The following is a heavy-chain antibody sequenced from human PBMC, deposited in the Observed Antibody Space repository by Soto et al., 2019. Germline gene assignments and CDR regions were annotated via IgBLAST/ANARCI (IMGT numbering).Heavy chain of an antibody. CDR2: IYYSGST. V-gene: IGHV4-39*02. Sequence: SETLSLTCTVSGVSISSSSYYWGWVRQPPGKGLEWIGSIYYSGSTYYNPSLKSRVTLSVDTSKNHFSLKLSSVTAADTAVYYCAALRKIPAAGRNYFDFWGQGTLVTVSS. CDR3: AALRKIPAAGRNYFDF. CDR1: GVSISSSSYY. D-gene: IGHD2-2*01. J-gene: IGHJ4*02.